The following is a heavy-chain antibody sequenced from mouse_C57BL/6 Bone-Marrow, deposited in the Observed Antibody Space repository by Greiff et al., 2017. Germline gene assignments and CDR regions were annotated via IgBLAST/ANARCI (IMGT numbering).Heavy chain of an antibody. J-gene: IGHJ3*01. CDR2: IDPENGDT. V-gene: IGHV14-4*01. CDR1: GFNIKDDY. D-gene: IGHD3-2*02. CDR3: RGSGTTWFAY. Sequence: VHVKQSGAELVRPGASVKLSCTASGFNIKDDYMHWVKQRPEQGLEWIGWIDPENGDTEYASKFQGKATITADTSSHTAYLQLSSLTSEDTAVYYCRGSGTTWFAYWGQGTLVTVSA.